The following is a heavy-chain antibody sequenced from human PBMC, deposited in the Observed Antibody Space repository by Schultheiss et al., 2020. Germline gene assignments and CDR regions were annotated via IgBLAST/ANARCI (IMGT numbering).Heavy chain of an antibody. Sequence: SETLSLTCTVSGGSIRSDYWSWIRQPPGKGLEWIGYITYSGRTNSKPSLKSRVTISVDTSKNQFSLKLSSVTAADTAVYYCARVTIFGVGYFYYYMDVWGKGTTVTVSS. D-gene: IGHD3-3*01. J-gene: IGHJ6*03. V-gene: IGHV4-59*01. CDR1: GGSIRSDY. CDR2: ITYSGRT. CDR3: ARVTIFGVGYFYYYMDV.